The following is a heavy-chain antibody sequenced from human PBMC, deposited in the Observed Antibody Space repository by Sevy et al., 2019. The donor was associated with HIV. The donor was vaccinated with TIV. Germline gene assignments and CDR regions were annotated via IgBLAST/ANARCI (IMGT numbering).Heavy chain of an antibody. Sequence: SETLSLTCTVSGGSISSSSYYWGWIRQPPGKGLEWIGSIYYSGSTYYNPSLKSQVTISVDTSKNQFSLKLSSVTAADTAVYYCARHVTGRGLMYQLWKLYYFDYWGQGTLVTVSS. CDR3: ARHVTGRGLMYQLWKLYYFDY. CDR1: GGSISSSSYY. J-gene: IGHJ4*02. CDR2: IYYSGST. D-gene: IGHD5-18*01. V-gene: IGHV4-39*01.